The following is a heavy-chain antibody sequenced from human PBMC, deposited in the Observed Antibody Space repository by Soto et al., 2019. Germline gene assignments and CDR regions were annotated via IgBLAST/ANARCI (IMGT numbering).Heavy chain of an antibody. CDR1: GFTFSSYG. V-gene: IGHV3-33*01. J-gene: IGHJ6*02. Sequence: QVQLVESGGGVVQPGRSLRLSCAASGFTFSSYGMHWVRQAPGKGLEWVAVIWYDGSNKYYADSVKGRFTISRDKSKNTLYLQMNSLRAEDTAVYYCARDSDYGGSKDMDVWGQGTTVTVSS. D-gene: IGHD4-17*01. CDR3: ARDSDYGGSKDMDV. CDR2: IWYDGSNK.